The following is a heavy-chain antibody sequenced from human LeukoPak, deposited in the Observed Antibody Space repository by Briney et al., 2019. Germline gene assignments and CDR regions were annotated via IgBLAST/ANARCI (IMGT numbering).Heavy chain of an antibody. CDR3: ARLCPPYYYDSSGYYSTDY. CDR1: GGSISSGSYY. D-gene: IGHD3-22*01. CDR2: IYTSGST. J-gene: IGHJ4*02. V-gene: IGHV4-61*02. Sequence: SETLSLTCTVSGGSISSGSYYWSWIRQPAGRGLEWLGRIYTSGSTDYNPSLKSRVTISVDTSKNQFSLKLSSVTAADTAVYYCARLCPPYYYDSSGYYSTDYWGQGTLVTVSS.